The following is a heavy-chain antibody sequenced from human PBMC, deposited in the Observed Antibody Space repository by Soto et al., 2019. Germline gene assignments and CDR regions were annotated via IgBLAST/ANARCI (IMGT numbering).Heavy chain of an antibody. V-gene: IGHV3-48*02. CDR2: ISSSSTTI. Sequence: EVQLVESGGGLVQPGESLRLSCEASGLTLSSYSMNWARQAPGQGLEWVSYISSSSTTIYYADSVKGRFTISRDNAKNSLYLQMNSLRDEDTAVYYCVRENPRSPGWDVWGQGTTVTVSS. CDR3: VRENPRSPGWDV. CDR1: GLTLSSYS. J-gene: IGHJ6*02.